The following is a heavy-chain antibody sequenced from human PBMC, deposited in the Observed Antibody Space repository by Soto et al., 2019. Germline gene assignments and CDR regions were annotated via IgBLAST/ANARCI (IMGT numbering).Heavy chain of an antibody. J-gene: IGHJ4*02. V-gene: IGHV3-21*01. CDR1: GFTFSSQS. Sequence: EVLLVDSGGGLVQPGGSLRLSCAASGFTFSSQSMNWVRQAPGKGLEWVSSVSSDSTYIFYADSVKGRFTISRDNAKNSLYLQMNSLRAEDTALYYCARGRYCSSSTCIFDYWGQGTLVTVSS. CDR2: VSSDSTYI. CDR3: ARGRYCSSSTCIFDY. D-gene: IGHD2-2*01.